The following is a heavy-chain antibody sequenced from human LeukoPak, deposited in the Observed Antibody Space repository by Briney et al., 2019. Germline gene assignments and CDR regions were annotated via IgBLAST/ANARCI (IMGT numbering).Heavy chain of an antibody. J-gene: IGHJ4*02. CDR1: GFTFSSYA. V-gene: IGHV3-23*01. CDR3: AKGHSTTCPLGD. Sequence: GGSLRLSCAASGFTFSSYAMTWVRQAPGKGLEWVSAISSSGTYYVDSVKGRFTISRHNSKNTLYLQMNGLGAEDTAVYYCAKGHSTTCPLGDWGQGTLVTVSS. CDR2: ISSSGT. D-gene: IGHD3-16*01.